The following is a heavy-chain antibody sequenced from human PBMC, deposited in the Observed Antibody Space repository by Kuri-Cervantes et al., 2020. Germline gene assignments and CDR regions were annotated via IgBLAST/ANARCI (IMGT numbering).Heavy chain of an antibody. V-gene: IGHV3-30-3*01. J-gene: IGHJ6*01. CDR1: GFIVNSNY. CDR2: ISYDGSNK. CDR3: ARRDYYYGMDV. Sequence: GGSLRLSCAASGFIVNSNYMSWVRQSPGKGLEWVAVISYDGSNKYYADSVKGRFTISRDNSKNTLYLQMNSLRAEDTAVYYCARRDYYYGMDVWGQGNTVNGAS.